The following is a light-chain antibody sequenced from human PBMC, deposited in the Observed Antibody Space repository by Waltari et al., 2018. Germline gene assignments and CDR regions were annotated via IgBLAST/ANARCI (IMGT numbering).Light chain of an antibody. V-gene: IGKV4-1*01. Sequence: DIVMTQSPDSLAVSLGERATINCKSSQNVLYSSNNKNYLAWYQQKPGQPPKLLICWASIRESGVPDRFSGSGSGTDFTLTISSLQAEDVAVYYCQQYYSTPPTFGQGTKVEIK. J-gene: IGKJ1*01. CDR2: WAS. CDR1: QNVLYSSNNKNY. CDR3: QQYYSTPPT.